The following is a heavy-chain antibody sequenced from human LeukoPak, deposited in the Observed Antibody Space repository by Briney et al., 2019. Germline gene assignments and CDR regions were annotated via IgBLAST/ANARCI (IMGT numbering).Heavy chain of an antibody. CDR1: GFSFSRYG. Sequence: PGGSLRLSCAASGFSFSRYGMHWVRQAPGKALDWVSYISSRSNTIYYADSVKGRFTISRDNAQNSLYLQMNSLTAGDTAIYYCARGPTTWADSWGLGTLVTVSS. J-gene: IGHJ5*01. CDR3: ARGPTTWADS. V-gene: IGHV3-48*04. D-gene: IGHD1-1*01. CDR2: ISSRSNTI.